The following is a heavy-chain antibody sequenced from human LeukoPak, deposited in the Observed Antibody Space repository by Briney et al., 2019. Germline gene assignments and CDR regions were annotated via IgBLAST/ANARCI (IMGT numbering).Heavy chain of an antibody. D-gene: IGHD3-22*01. CDR2: ISYSGST. CDR1: GGSISSGGYY. V-gene: IGHV4-61*08. Sequence: SETLSLTCTVSGGSISSGGYYWSWIRQPPGKGLEWVGDISYSGSTNYNSSLKSRVTISVDTSKNQFSLKLSSVTAADTAVYYCARDYSSGYYYGLGWFDPWGQGTLVTVSS. CDR3: ARDYSSGYYYGLGWFDP. J-gene: IGHJ5*02.